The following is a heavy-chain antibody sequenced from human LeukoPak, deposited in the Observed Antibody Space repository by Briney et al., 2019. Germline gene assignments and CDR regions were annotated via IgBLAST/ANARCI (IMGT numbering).Heavy chain of an antibody. V-gene: IGHV3-11*01. CDR2: ISSSGSTI. Sequence: NPGGSLRLSCAASGFTFSSYAMSWVRQAPGKGLEWVSYISSSGSTIYYGDSVKGRFAISRDNAKNSLYLQMNSLRAEDTAVYYCAREMVRGVIIKVGEVLIDYWGQGTLVTVSS. CDR1: GFTFSSYA. J-gene: IGHJ4*02. CDR3: AREMVRGVIIKVGEVLIDY. D-gene: IGHD3-10*01.